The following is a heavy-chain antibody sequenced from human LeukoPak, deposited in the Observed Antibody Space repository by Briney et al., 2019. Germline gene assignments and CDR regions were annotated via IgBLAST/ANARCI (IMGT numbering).Heavy chain of an antibody. D-gene: IGHD3-22*01. Sequence: PGGSLRLSCAASGFTFSNYWMNWVRQAPGKGLEWVSAISGSGGSTYYADSVKGRFTISRDNSKDTLYLQMNSLRAEDTAVYYCAKARGFTRYDRVPALFFDIWGQGTMVTVSS. J-gene: IGHJ3*02. CDR3: AKARGFTRYDRVPALFFDI. V-gene: IGHV3-23*01. CDR1: GFTFSNYW. CDR2: ISGSGGST.